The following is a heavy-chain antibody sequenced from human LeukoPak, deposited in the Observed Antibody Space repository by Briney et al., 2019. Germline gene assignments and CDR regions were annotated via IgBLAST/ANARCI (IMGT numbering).Heavy chain of an antibody. CDR1: GGSFSGYY. J-gene: IGHJ6*03. Sequence: SETLSLTCAVYGGSFSGYYWSWIRQPPGKGLEWIGEINHSGSTNYNPSLKSRVTISVDTSKNQFSLKLSSVTAADTAVYYCARGARYYDYAWGSYRKNYMDVWGKGTTVTVSS. CDR2: INHSGST. CDR3: ARGARYYDYAWGSYRKNYMDV. V-gene: IGHV4-34*01. D-gene: IGHD3-16*02.